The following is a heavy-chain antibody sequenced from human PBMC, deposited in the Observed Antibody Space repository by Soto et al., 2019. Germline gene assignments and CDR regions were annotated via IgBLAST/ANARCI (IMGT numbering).Heavy chain of an antibody. CDR1: GYSFTSYW. V-gene: IGHV5-51*01. CDR2: IYPGDSDT. D-gene: IGHD1-26*01. J-gene: IGHJ6*02. Sequence: GESLKISCKGSGYSFTSYWIGWVRQMPGKGLEWMGIIYPGDSDTRYSPSFQGQVTISADKSISTAYLQWSSLKASDTAMYYCARLPIVGATTDGMDVWGQGTTVTVS. CDR3: ARLPIVGATTDGMDV.